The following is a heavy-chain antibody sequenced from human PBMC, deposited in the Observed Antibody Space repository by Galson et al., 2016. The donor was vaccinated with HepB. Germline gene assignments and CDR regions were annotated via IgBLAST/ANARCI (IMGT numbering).Heavy chain of an antibody. J-gene: IGHJ3*02. D-gene: IGHD1-26*01. Sequence: SETLSLTCTVSGSSSSSYFWSWIRQPPGKGLEWIGYIYHYGTTKYNPSLKSRVTISVDTSKNQFSLSLSSLTAADTAVYYCARESFDAFDIWGQGTMVTVSS. CDR2: IYHYGTT. V-gene: IGHV4-59*01. CDR1: GSSSSSYF. CDR3: ARESFDAFDI.